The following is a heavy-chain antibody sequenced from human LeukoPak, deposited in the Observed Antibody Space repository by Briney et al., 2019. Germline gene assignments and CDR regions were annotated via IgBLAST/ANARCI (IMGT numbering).Heavy chain of an antibody. J-gene: IGHJ4*02. D-gene: IGHD6-19*01. CDR3: ARGYSSGLHFDY. V-gene: IGHV3-66*01. CDR1: GSTVTSNY. CDR2: IFSGGAT. Sequence: GGSLRLSCAVSGSTVTSNYMNWLRQPPGKGLEWVSVIFSGGATGYAESVKGRFTIFRDTSRNTLFLQMNGLRVEDTAVYYCARGYSSGLHFDYWGQGTLVTVSS.